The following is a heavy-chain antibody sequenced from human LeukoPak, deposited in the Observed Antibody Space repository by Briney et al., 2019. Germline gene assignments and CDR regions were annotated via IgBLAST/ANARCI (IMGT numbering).Heavy chain of an antibody. J-gene: IGHJ4*02. CDR1: GYTFSNYY. D-gene: IGHD2-21*01. CDR3: VRGALLIAYADGHYSDY. V-gene: IGHV1-46*03. Sequence: GASVKVSCKASGYTFSNYYIHWVRQAPGQELEWMGIINPSASSTTYAQKFQGRVTMTRDTSTSTVYMELSSLRSEYTAVYYCVRGALLIAYADGHYSDYWAREPWSPSPQ. CDR2: INPSASST.